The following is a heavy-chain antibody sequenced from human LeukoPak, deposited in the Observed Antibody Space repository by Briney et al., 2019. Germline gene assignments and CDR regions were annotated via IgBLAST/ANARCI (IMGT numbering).Heavy chain of an antibody. V-gene: IGHV1-69*04. CDR1: GYTFTSYG. Sequence: ASVKVSCKASGYTFTSYGISWVRQAPGQGLEWMGRIIPILGIANYAQKFQGRVTITADKSTSTAYMELSSLRSEDTAVYYCARDSNGGPKGYWGQGTLVTVSS. D-gene: IGHD4-23*01. CDR2: IIPILGIA. J-gene: IGHJ4*02. CDR3: ARDSNGGPKGY.